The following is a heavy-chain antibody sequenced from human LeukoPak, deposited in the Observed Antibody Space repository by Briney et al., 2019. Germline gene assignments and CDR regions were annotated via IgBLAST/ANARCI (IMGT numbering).Heavy chain of an antibody. CDR3: AKEVGSGWYPFDY. CDR2: IVGSGVTT. J-gene: IGHJ4*02. D-gene: IGHD6-19*01. Sequence: GGSLRLSCAASGFTFKSYAMSWVRQAPGKGLEWVSVIVGSGVTTYYANSVKGRFTISRDSSKSTLYLQMNSLRSEDTAVYYCAKEVGSGWYPFDYWGQGTLVTVSS. CDR1: GFTFKSYA. V-gene: IGHV3-23*01.